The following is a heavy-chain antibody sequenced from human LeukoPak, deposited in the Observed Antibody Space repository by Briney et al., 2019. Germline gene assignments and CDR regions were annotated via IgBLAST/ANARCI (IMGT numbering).Heavy chain of an antibody. CDR3: ARRSSGGNEGPFDY. Sequence: GGSLRLSCAASGFTVSSNYMSWVRQAPGKGLEWVSVIYSGGSTYYADSVKGRFTISRDNSKNTLYLQMNSLRAEGTAVYYCARRSSGGNEGPFDYWGQGTLVTVSS. CDR2: IYSGGST. V-gene: IGHV3-53*01. D-gene: IGHD6-19*01. J-gene: IGHJ4*02. CDR1: GFTVSSNY.